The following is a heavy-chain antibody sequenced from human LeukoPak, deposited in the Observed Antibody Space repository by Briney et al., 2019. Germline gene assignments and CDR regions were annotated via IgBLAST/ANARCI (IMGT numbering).Heavy chain of an antibody. V-gene: IGHV1-18*01. CDR2: ISAYNGNT. D-gene: IGHD3-9*01. CDR1: GHTSTSFG. J-gene: IGHJ5*02. Sequence: ASVKVSCKASGHTSTSFGISWVRQAPGQGLEWMGWISAYNGNTNYAQKFQGRVTMTTDTSTSTAYMELRSLRSDDTAVYYCATVKPFTTHYDILRGIENWFDPWGQGTLVTVSS. CDR3: ATVKPFTTHYDILRGIENWFDP.